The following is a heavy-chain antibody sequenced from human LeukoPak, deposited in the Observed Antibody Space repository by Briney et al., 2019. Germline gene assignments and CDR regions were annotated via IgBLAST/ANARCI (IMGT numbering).Heavy chain of an antibody. V-gene: IGHV3-64*01. D-gene: IGHD6-13*01. CDR3: AREAAAADY. CDR2: ISSNGGST. Sequence: PGGSLRLSCAASGFTFSSYAMHWVRPAPGKGLEYVSAISSNGGSTYYANSVKGRFTISRDNSKNTLYLQMGSLRAEDMAVYYCAREAAAADYWGQGTLVTVSS. CDR1: GFTFSSYA. J-gene: IGHJ4*02.